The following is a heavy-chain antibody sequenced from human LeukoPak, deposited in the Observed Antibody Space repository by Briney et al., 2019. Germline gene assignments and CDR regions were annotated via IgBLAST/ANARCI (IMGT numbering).Heavy chain of an antibody. V-gene: IGHV3-9*01. CDR2: ISWNSGSI. Sequence: PGRSLRLSCAASGFTFDDYAMHWVRQAPGKGLEWVSGISWNSGSIGYADSVKGRFTISRDNAKNSLYLQMNSLRAEDTAVYHCARGSYYYGSGSYTDYWGQGTLVTVSS. J-gene: IGHJ4*02. CDR3: ARGSYYYGSGSYTDY. CDR1: GFTFDDYA. D-gene: IGHD3-10*01.